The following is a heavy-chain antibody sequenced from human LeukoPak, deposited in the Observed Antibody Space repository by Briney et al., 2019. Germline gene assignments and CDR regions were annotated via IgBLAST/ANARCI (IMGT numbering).Heavy chain of an antibody. CDR3: ARYSSSSTPDFDP. CDR2: MNPNSGNT. CDR1: GYTFTSYD. V-gene: IGHV1-8*01. D-gene: IGHD6-6*01. Sequence: AASVKVSCTASGYTFTSYDINWVRQATGQALEWMRWMNPNSGNTGYALKFQGRVTMTRNTSISTAYMELSSLRSEDTAVYYCARYSSSSTPDFDPWGQGTLVSVSS. J-gene: IGHJ5*02.